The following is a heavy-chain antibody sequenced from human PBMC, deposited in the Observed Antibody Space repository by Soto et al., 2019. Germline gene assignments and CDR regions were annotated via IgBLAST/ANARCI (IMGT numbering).Heavy chain of an antibody. CDR1: AYPFTGYY. Sequence: XSVKVSCTASAYPFTGYYMHWVRQAPGQGLEWMGWINPNSGGTNYAQKFQGWVTMTRDTSISTAYMELSRLRPDDTAVYYCAREWTDAFDIWGQGTMVTVSS. CDR3: AREWTDAFDI. CDR2: INPNSGGT. V-gene: IGHV1-2*04. J-gene: IGHJ3*02.